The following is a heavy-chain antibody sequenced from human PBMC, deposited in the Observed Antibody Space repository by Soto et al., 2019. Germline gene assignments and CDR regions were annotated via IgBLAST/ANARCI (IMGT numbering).Heavy chain of an antibody. D-gene: IGHD6-19*01. V-gene: IGHV3-33*01. CDR2: IWYDGSNK. CDR1: GFTFSSYG. Sequence: QVQLVESGGGVVQPGRSLRLSCAASGFTFSSYGMHWVRQAPGKGLEWVAVIWYDGSNKYYADSVKGRFTISRDNYKNTLYLQMNSLRAEDTAVYYCARDRRSGWYRHPPGAFDIWGQGTMVTVSS. J-gene: IGHJ3*02. CDR3: ARDRRSGWYRHPPGAFDI.